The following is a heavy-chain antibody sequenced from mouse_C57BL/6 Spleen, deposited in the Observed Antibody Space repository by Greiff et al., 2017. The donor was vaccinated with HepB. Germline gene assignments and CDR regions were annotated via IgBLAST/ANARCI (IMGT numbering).Heavy chain of an antibody. V-gene: IGHV5-4*03. CDR1: GFTFSSYA. J-gene: IGHJ2*01. CDR2: ISDGGSYT. Sequence: EVKLVESGGGLVKPGGSLKLSCAASGFTFSSYAMSWVRQTPEKRLEWVATISDGGSYTYYPDNVKGRFTISRDNAKNNLYLQMSHLKSEDTAMYYCAKVGGLLIDYWGQGTTLTVSS. CDR3: AKVGGLLIDY.